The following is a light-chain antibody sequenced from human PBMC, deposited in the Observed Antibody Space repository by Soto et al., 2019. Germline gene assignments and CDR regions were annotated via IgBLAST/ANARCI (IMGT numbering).Light chain of an antibody. CDR3: QQYYSYPRT. Sequence: DSQMTHSPSSLSASVGDRVTITCLASHSISSYLNWYQQKPGKPPKLLIYSASSLKSGVPSRFSGSGSGRDFTLTISSLQPEDFATYYCQQYYSYPRTFGQGTKVDI. V-gene: IGKV1-39*01. J-gene: IGKJ1*01. CDR2: SAS. CDR1: HSISSY.